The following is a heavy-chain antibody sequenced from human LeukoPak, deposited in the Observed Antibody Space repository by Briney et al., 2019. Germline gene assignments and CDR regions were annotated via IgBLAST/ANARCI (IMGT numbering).Heavy chain of an antibody. CDR1: GYTFTSYG. CDR2: ISAYNGNT. J-gene: IGHJ4*02. Sequence: ASVKVSCKASGYTFTSYGISWVRQAPGQGLEWMGWISAYNGNTNYAQKLQGRVTMTTDTSTSTAYMELSSLRSEDTAVYYCAREGQVMQLAPYYFDYWGQGTLVTVSS. CDR3: AREGQVMQLAPYYFDY. V-gene: IGHV1-18*01. D-gene: IGHD6-6*01.